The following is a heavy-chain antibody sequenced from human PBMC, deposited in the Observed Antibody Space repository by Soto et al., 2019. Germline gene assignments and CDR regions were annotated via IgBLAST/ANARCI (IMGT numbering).Heavy chain of an antibody. CDR1: GFTVTNKY. CDR2: IYSGGST. J-gene: IGHJ2*01. D-gene: IGHD4-17*01. V-gene: IGHV3-53*01. CDR3: ARVDYGDYGWYFDL. Sequence: EVQLVESGGGLIQPGGSLRLSCAASGFTVTNKYMTWVRQAPGKGLEWVSVIYSGGSTSYADSVKGRFTISRDNSKNILYLQMNSLRAEDTAVYYWARVDYGDYGWYFDLWGRGTLVTVSS.